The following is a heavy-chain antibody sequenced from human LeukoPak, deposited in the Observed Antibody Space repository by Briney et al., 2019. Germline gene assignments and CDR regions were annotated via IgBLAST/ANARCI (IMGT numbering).Heavy chain of an antibody. CDR3: ARVRGGYDMDYFDY. Sequence: GASVKVSCRASGYIFTSYYIHWVRQAPGQGLEWMGIINPSGGRTNYAQKFQGRVTMTRDMSTSTVYMELSSLRSEDTAVYYCARVRGGYDMDYFDYWGQGTLVTVSS. CDR2: INPSGGRT. D-gene: IGHD5-12*01. CDR1: GYIFTSYY. J-gene: IGHJ4*02. V-gene: IGHV1-46*01.